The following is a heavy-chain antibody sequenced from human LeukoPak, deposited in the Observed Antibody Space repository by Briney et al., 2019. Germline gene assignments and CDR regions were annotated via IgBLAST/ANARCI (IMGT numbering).Heavy chain of an antibody. V-gene: IGHV1-2*02. CDR2: INPNSGGT. CDR1: GYTFTGYY. Sequence: ASVKVSCKASGYTFTGYYMHWVRQAPGQGLEWMGWINPNSGGTNYAQKFQGRVTMTRDTSISTAYMELSRLRSDDTAVYYCATDAPPYSSGWFGSYYYYYMDVWGKGTTVTVSS. J-gene: IGHJ6*03. CDR3: ATDAPPYSSGWFGSYYYYYMDV. D-gene: IGHD6-19*01.